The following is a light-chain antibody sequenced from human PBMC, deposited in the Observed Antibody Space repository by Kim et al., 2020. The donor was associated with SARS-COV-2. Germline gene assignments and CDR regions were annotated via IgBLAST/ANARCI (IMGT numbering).Light chain of an antibody. V-gene: IGKV3-20*01. Sequence: EIVLTQSPDTLSLSPGERATLSCRASQSVSTSYLAWYQQKPGQAPRLLIYGVSSRATGIPDRFSGSGSGTDFTLTISRLEPEDFAVYYCQQLGTFGQGTKLEI. CDR3: QQLGT. J-gene: IGKJ2*01. CDR2: GVS. CDR1: QSVSTSY.